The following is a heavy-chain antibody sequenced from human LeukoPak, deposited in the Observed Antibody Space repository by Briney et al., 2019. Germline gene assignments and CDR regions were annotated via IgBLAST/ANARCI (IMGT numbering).Heavy chain of an antibody. CDR2: IIPILGIA. CDR3: ASGLMSIRFDY. D-gene: IGHD3-3*02. Sequence: ASVKVSCKASGGTFSSYAISWVRQAPGQGLEWMGRIIPILGIANYAQKFQGRVTITADKSTSTAYMELSSLRSEDTAVYYCASGLMSIRFDYWGQGTLVTVSS. CDR1: GGTFSSYA. J-gene: IGHJ4*02. V-gene: IGHV1-69*04.